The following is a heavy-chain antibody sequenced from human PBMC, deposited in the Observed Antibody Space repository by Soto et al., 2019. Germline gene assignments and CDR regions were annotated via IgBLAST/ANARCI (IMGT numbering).Heavy chain of an antibody. CDR2: ISAYNGNT. V-gene: IGHV1-18*04. CDR3: ARGAPIKMAFDY. CDR1: GYTFATYG. Sequence: RASVKVSCKASGYTFATYGITWVRQAPGQGLEWMGWISAYNGNTDYAQKLQGRVTMTTDTSTITAYMELRSLRSDDTAVYYCARGAPIKMAFDYWGQGTLVTVSS. J-gene: IGHJ4*02. D-gene: IGHD1-20*01.